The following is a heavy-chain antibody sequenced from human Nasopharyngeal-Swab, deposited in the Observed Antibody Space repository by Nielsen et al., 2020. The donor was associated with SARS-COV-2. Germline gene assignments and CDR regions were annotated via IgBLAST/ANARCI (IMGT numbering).Heavy chain of an antibody. CDR3: AREGLSDYYYGMDV. CDR1: GYTFTTHA. CDR2: ISTYNGNT. D-gene: IGHD3-16*02. Sequence: ASVKVSCKASGYTFTTHASSWVRQAPGKGLEWMGWISTYNGNTNYAQKLQGRVTMTTGTSTSTAYMELRSLRSDETAVYYFAREGLSDYYYGMDVWGQGTTVTVSS. V-gene: IGHV1-18*01. J-gene: IGHJ6*02.